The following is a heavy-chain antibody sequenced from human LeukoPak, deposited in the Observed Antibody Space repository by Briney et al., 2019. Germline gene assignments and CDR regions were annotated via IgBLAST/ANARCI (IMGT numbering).Heavy chain of an antibody. Sequence: SETLSLTCTVSGGSISSGSYYWSWIRQPAGKGLEWIGRIDTYGSTKHNPSLKSRVTISVDTSTNQFSLRLSSVTAADTAVYYCARTRGSSSWYLNWFDPWGQGTLVTVSS. D-gene: IGHD6-13*01. CDR2: IDTYGST. CDR1: GGSISSGSYY. J-gene: IGHJ5*02. V-gene: IGHV4-61*02. CDR3: ARTRGSSSWYLNWFDP.